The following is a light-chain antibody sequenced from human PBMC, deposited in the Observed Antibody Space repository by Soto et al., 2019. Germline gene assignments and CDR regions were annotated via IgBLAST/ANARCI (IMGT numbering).Light chain of an antibody. CDR1: SSDVGGYKY. Sequence: QSVLTQPASVSESPGQSITISCTGSSSDVGGYKYVSWYQQHPGKAPKLLIYDVSNRPSGVSNRFSGSKSGYTASLTISGLQSDDEADYYCSSYTSFKTLVFGTGTKVTVL. J-gene: IGLJ1*01. CDR2: DVS. V-gene: IGLV2-14*01. CDR3: SSYTSFKTLV.